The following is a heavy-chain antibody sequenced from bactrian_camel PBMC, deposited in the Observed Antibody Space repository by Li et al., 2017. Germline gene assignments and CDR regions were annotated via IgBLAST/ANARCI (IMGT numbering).Heavy chain of an antibody. CDR1: GFIFSRYA. CDR2: ITTGGSST. Sequence: DVQLVESGGGLVQPGGSLRLSCAASGFIFSRYAMGWVRQAPGQKREAVAAITTGGSSTMYHDSVKGRFTISRESGKNTVHLQMNSLKSEDTAKYYCAANRRDRMGWVACDADAEYEYAYWGQGTQVTVS. V-gene: IGHV3S42*01. D-gene: IGHD5*01. J-gene: IGHJ4*01. CDR3: AANRRDRMGWVACDADAEYEYAY.